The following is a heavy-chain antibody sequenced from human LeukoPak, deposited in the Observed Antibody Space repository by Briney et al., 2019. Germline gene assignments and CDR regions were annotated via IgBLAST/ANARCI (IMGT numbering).Heavy chain of an antibody. Sequence: GGSLRLSCAASGFTFSSYSMNWVRQAPGKGLEWVSSISSSSSYISYADSVKGRFTTSRDNAKNSLYLQMNSLRAEDTAVYYCARGHYYDSSAYYDWGQGTLVTVSS. D-gene: IGHD3-22*01. CDR3: ARGHYYDSSAYYD. CDR1: GFTFSSYS. J-gene: IGHJ4*02. CDR2: ISSSSSYI. V-gene: IGHV3-21*01.